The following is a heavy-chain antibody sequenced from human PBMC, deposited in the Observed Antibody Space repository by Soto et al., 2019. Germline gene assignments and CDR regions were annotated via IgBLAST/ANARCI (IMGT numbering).Heavy chain of an antibody. CDR1: GFTFSSAW. CDR2: IKEDGSER. Sequence: EVQLVESGGGLVQPGGSLRLSCAGSGFTFSSAWMPLVRQAPGKGLEWVANIKEDGSERYYVDSVEGRFTVSRDNAKNSLYLQMDSLRAEDTASDYCVRSYDYWGQGTLVTL. V-gene: IGHV3-7*05. CDR3: VRSYDY. J-gene: IGHJ4*02.